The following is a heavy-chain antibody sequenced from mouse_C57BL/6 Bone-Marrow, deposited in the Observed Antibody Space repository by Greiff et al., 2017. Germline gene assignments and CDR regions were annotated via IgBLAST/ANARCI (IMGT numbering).Heavy chain of an antibody. Sequence: QVQLKQPGAELVKPGASVKMSCKASGYTFTSYWITWVKQRPGQGLEWIGDIYPGSGSTNYNEKFKSKATLTVDTSSSTAYMQLSSLTSEDSAVYYCARCITTVPAWFAYWGQGTLVTVSA. CDR1: GYTFTSYW. CDR2: IYPGSGST. CDR3: ARCITTVPAWFAY. J-gene: IGHJ3*01. D-gene: IGHD1-1*01. V-gene: IGHV1-55*01.